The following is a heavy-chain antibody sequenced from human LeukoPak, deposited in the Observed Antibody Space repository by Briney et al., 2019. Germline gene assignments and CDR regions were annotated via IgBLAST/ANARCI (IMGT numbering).Heavy chain of an antibody. V-gene: IGHV4-39*07. CDR2: IYYSGST. D-gene: IGHD3-10*01. Sequence: SETLSLTCTVSGGSISSSSYYWGWIRQPPGKGLEWIGSIYYSGSTYYNPSLKSRVTISVDTSKNQFSLKLISVTAADTAVYYCARVYPFSSLTIPDYWGQGTLVTVSS. CDR1: GGSISSSSYY. CDR3: ARVYPFSSLTIPDY. J-gene: IGHJ4*02.